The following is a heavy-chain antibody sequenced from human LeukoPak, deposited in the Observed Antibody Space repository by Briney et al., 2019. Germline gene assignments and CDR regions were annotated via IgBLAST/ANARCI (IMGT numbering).Heavy chain of an antibody. D-gene: IGHD1-26*01. Sequence: GGSLRLSCAPSGFTFSDHYMSWIRPAPRKGPEWVSYISTRSTTIKYADSVRGRFTISRDNAQNSLYLQMNSLRAEDTAIYYCARESYPWYFDYWGQGTLVTVSP. CDR1: GFTFSDHY. CDR3: ARESYPWYFDY. V-gene: IGHV3-11*01. CDR2: ISTRSTTI. J-gene: IGHJ4*02.